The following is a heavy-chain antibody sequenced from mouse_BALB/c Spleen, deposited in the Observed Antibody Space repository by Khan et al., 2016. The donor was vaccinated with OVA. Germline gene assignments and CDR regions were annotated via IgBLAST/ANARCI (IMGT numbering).Heavy chain of an antibody. CDR1: GYIFTSYW. D-gene: IGHD6-2*01. CDR3: AREESLYHFDH. CDR2: IYPGTDNS. V-gene: IGHV1-76*01. J-gene: IGHJ2*01. Sequence: VQLKQSGAELVRPGASVKLSCKTSGYIFTSYWIHWVKQRSGQGLEWIARIYPGTDNSYYNEKFKDKATLTADKSSSTAYMQLSSLKSEDSDVYCCAREESLYHFDHWGQGTTLTVSS.